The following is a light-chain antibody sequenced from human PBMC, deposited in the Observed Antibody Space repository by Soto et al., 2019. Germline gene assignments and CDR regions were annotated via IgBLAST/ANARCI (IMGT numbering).Light chain of an antibody. V-gene: IGKV3-20*01. CDR3: QQHGQWPIT. CDR2: GIS. J-gene: IGKJ5*01. Sequence: EIVLTQSPVTLSFSPVEGSTLSFMASHTISSSYLAWYQQKPGQAPRLLMYGISKRATDIPDRFSGSGSGTEFTLTISSLQPEDFATYYCQQHGQWPITFGQGTRLEIK. CDR1: HTISSSY.